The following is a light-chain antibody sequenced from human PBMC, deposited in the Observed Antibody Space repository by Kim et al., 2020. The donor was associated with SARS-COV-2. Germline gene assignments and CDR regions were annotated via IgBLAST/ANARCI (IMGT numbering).Light chain of an antibody. CDR3: ATWDSSLSAWV. CDR2: ETY. Sequence: GQKVTLSCSGSDSNIESNYLSWYQQLPGTTPKLLIYETYKRPSGIPDRFSASRSGTSATLDITGLQAGDEADYYCATWDSSLSAWVFGAGTQLTVL. CDR1: DSNIESNY. V-gene: IGLV1-51*01. J-gene: IGLJ3*02.